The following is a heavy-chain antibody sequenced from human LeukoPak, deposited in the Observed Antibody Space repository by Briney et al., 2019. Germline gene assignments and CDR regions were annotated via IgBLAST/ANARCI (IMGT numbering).Heavy chain of an antibody. J-gene: IGHJ4*02. CDR3: ASSYSGSYLFDY. CDR1: GGSISSGDYY. CDR2: IYYSGST. Sequence: SQTLSLTCTVSGGSISSGDYYWSWIRQPPGKGLEWIGYIYYSGSTYYNPSLKSRVTISVDTSKNQFSLKLSSVTDADTAVYYCASSYSGSYLFDYWGQGTLVTVSS. D-gene: IGHD1-26*01. V-gene: IGHV4-30-4*08.